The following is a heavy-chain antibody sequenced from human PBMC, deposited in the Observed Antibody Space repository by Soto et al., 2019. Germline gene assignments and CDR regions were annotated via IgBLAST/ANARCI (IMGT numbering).Heavy chain of an antibody. D-gene: IGHD6-6*01. CDR2: IYYSGST. CDR3: ARCSSSYGDDY. CDR1: GGSISSSSYY. J-gene: IGHJ4*02. V-gene: IGHV4-39*01. Sequence: PSETLSLTCTVSGGSISSSSYYWGWIRQPPGKGLEWIGSIYYSGSTYYNPSLKSRVTISVDTSKNQFSLKLSSVTAADTAVYYCARCSSSYGDDYWGQGTLVTVSS.